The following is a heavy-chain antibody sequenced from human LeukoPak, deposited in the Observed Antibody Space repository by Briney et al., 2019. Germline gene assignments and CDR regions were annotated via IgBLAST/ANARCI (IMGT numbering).Heavy chain of an antibody. CDR3: ARWRGQQSEFDY. D-gene: IGHD5-24*01. CDR1: GFTFSTFW. CDR2: MKQDGSEE. Sequence: GGSLRLSCAASGFTFSTFWMSWVRQAPGKGQEWVASMKQDGSEEHSADSVKGRFTISRDNAKNSVYLQMSSLRVEDTAVYYCARWRGQQSEFDYWGQGTLVTVSS. J-gene: IGHJ4*02. V-gene: IGHV3-7*01.